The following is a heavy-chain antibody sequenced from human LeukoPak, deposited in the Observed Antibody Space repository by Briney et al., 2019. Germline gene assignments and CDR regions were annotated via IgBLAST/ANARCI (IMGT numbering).Heavy chain of an antibody. CDR1: GGSISSYY. D-gene: IGHD6-19*01. Sequence: SETLSLTCTVSGGSISSYYWSWIRQPPGKGLEWIGYIYYSGSTNYSPSLKSRVTISVDTSKNQFSLKLSSVTAADTAVYYCAGGIAVAGIPSWGQGTRVTVSS. V-gene: IGHV4-59*01. CDR3: AGGIAVAGIPS. CDR2: IYYSGST. J-gene: IGHJ5*02.